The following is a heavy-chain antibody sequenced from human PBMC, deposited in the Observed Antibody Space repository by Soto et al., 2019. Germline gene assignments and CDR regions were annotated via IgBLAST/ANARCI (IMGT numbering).Heavy chain of an antibody. CDR2: VYFSGNT. D-gene: IGHD6-25*01. V-gene: IGHV4-59*08. Sequence: PSETLSLTCTDSGGSLSSYYWAWIRQSPGKGLEWIGYVYFSGNTNYNPSLKSRVTISIDTSKNQFSLRLASVTETDTSFYYCGSVRPSGYVLSWGPGTLVTVSS. J-gene: IGHJ5*02. CDR3: GSVRPSGYVLS. CDR1: GGSLSSYY.